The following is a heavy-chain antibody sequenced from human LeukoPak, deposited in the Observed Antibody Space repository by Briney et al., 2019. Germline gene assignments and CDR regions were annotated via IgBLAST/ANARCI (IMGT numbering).Heavy chain of an antibody. CDR2: IIPILGIA. V-gene: IGHV1-69*04. Sequence: SVKVSCKASGGTFSSYAISWVRQAPGQGLEWMGRIIPILGIANYAQKFQGRVTITADKSTSTAYMELSSLRSEDTAVYYCASSFVVATTYDYWGQGTLVTVSS. CDR1: GGTFSSYA. J-gene: IGHJ4*02. CDR3: ASSFVVATTYDY. D-gene: IGHD5-12*01.